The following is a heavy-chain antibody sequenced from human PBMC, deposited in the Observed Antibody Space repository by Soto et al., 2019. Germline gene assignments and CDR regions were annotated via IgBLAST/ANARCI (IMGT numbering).Heavy chain of an antibody. V-gene: IGHV1-69*01. J-gene: IGHJ4*02. CDR1: GGSFNRHT. CDR2: IIPIFGTE. Sequence: QVQLVQSGAEVRKPGSSVRVSCKASGGSFNRHTISWVRQAPGQALEWMGGIIPIFGTENHAQKFQGRVTIIADESTSTGYMELSSLRSDDTAIYYCARGWGYDSTDYYYAYWGQGTLVIVSS. CDR3: ARGWGYDSTDYYYAY. D-gene: IGHD3-22*01.